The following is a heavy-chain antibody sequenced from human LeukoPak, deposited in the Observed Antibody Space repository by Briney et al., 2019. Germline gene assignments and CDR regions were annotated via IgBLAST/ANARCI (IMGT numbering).Heavy chain of an antibody. Sequence: QPGGSLRLSCAASGFTFSSYGMHWVRQAPGKGLEWVAFIPYDGSNKYYADSAKGRFTISRDNSKNTLYLQMNSLRADDTAVYYCAKRDYYYYMGVWGKGTTVTISS. CDR1: GFTFSSYG. CDR2: IPYDGSNK. V-gene: IGHV3-30*02. CDR3: AKRDYYYYMGV. J-gene: IGHJ6*03.